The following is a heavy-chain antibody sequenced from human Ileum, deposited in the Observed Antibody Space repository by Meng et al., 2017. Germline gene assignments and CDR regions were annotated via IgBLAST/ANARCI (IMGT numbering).Heavy chain of an antibody. V-gene: IGHV3-72*01. Sequence: GGSLRLSCAASGFSFSDHFMDWVRQAPGKGLECVSRIRDTAHSYNTEYAASVRGRFTISRDDSKNSLFLQMNSLKTEDTAVYYCVRDEWGSGGNWGQGTLVTVSS. CDR3: VRDEWGSGGN. CDR1: GFSFSDHF. D-gene: IGHD6-19*01. J-gene: IGHJ4*02. CDR2: IRDTAHSYNT.